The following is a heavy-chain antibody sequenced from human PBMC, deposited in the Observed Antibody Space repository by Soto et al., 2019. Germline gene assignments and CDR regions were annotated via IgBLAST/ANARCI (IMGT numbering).Heavy chain of an antibody. J-gene: IGHJ4*02. CDR1: GYTFTIYY. Sequence: GASVKVSCKASGYTFTIYYMHCVLQSPLQWPEWMGIINPSGGSTSYAQKFQGRVTMTRDTSTSTVYMELSSLRSEDTAVYYCARDFPGYSSSWQEFDYWGQGTLVTVSS. V-gene: IGHV1-46*01. CDR2: INPSGGST. CDR3: ARDFPGYSSSWQEFDY. D-gene: IGHD6-13*01.